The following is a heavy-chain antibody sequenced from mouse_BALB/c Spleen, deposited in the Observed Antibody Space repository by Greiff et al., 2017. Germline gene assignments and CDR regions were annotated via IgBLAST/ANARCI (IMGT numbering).Heavy chain of an antibody. V-gene: IGHV5-6-3*01. CDR1: GFTFSSYG. Sequence: EVQLQESGGGLVQPGGSLKLSCAASGFTFSSYGMSWVRQTPDKRLELVATINSNGGSTYYPDSVKGRFTISRDNAKNTLYLQMSSLKSEDTAMYYCARGLPFAYWGQGTLVTVSA. J-gene: IGHJ3*01. D-gene: IGHD5-5*01. CDR3: ARGLPFAY. CDR2: INSNGGST.